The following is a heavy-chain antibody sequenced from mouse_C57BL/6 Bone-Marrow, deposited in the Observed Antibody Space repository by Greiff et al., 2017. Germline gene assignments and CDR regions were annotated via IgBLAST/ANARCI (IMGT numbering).Heavy chain of an antibody. CDR2: IYPRSGNT. D-gene: IGHD1-1*01. CDR1: GYTFTSYG. J-gene: IGHJ2*01. CDR3: ASLCGSSPFDY. V-gene: IGHV1-81*01. Sequence: QVQLQQSGAELARPGASVKLSCKASGYTFTSYGISWVKQRPGQGLEWIGEIYPRSGNTYYNEKFKGKATVTADTSSSTAYMELGSLTSEDSAVYFCASLCGSSPFDYWGQGTTLTVSS.